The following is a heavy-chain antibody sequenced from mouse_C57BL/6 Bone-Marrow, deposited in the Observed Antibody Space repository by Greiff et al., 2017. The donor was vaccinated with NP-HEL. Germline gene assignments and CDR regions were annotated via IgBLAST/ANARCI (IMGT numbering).Heavy chain of an antibody. J-gene: IGHJ1*03. Sequence: LVESGAELVKPGASVKLSCKASGYTFTEYTIHWVKQRSGQGLEWIGWFYPGSGSIKYNEKFKDKATLTADKSSSTVYMDLSRLTSEDSAVYFCARHGDYFGSSDGYFDVWGTGTTVTVSS. CDR2: FYPGSGSI. V-gene: IGHV1-62-2*01. CDR1: GYTFTEYT. CDR3: ARHGDYFGSSDGYFDV. D-gene: IGHD1-1*01.